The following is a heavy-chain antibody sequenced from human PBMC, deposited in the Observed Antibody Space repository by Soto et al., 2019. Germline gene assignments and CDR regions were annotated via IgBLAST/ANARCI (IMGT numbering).Heavy chain of an antibody. CDR1: GFTFSSYA. CDR3: AKDVVAGDYGDKYYYYYGMDV. J-gene: IGHJ6*02. D-gene: IGHD4-17*01. V-gene: IGHV3-23*01. CDR2: ISGSGGST. Sequence: GGSLRLSCAASGFTFSSYAMSWVRQAPGKGLEWVSAISGSGGSTYYADSVKGRFTISRDNSKNTLYLQMNSLRAEDTAVYYCAKDVVAGDYGDKYYYYYGMDVWGQGTTVTVSS.